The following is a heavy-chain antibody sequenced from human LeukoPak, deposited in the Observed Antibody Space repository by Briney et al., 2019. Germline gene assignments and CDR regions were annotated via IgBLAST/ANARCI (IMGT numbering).Heavy chain of an antibody. V-gene: IGHV3-23*01. D-gene: IGHD3-3*01. CDR2: IRGSGEST. CDR3: AKKPYEFWSGYYFDY. J-gene: IGHJ4*02. CDR1: GFTFSSYA. Sequence: GGSLRLSCVASGFTFSSYAMSWVRQAAGKGLEWVSAIRGSGESTYYADSVKGRFTISRDNSKNTLYLQMNSLRAEDTAVYYCAKKPYEFWSGYYFDYWGQGALVTVSS.